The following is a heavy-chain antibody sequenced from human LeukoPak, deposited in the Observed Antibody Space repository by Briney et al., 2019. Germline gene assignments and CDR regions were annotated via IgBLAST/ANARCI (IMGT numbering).Heavy chain of an antibody. Sequence: SETLSLTCTVSGGSISSGSYYWSWIRQPAGKGLEWIGRIYTSGSTNYNPSLKSRVTISVDTSKNQFSLKLSSVTAADTAVYYCARRQGAGGAFDIWGQGTMVTVSS. V-gene: IGHV4-61*02. CDR3: ARRQGAGGAFDI. CDR2: IYTSGST. J-gene: IGHJ3*02. D-gene: IGHD3-16*01. CDR1: GGSISSGSYY.